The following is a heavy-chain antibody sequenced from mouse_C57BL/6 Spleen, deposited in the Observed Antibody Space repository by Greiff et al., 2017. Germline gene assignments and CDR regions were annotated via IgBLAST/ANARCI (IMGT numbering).Heavy chain of an antibody. Sequence: QVTLKECGPGILQSSQTLSLTCSFSGFSLSTSGMGVSWLRQPSGKGLEWLAHIYWDDDKYYNPSLKSRLTISKDTSRNQVFLKITSVDTADTATYYCARLMTTVVARYFDVWGTGTTVTVSS. V-gene: IGHV8-12*01. CDR1: GFSLSTSGMG. J-gene: IGHJ1*03. CDR3: ARLMTTVVARYFDV. D-gene: IGHD1-1*01. CDR2: IYWDDDK.